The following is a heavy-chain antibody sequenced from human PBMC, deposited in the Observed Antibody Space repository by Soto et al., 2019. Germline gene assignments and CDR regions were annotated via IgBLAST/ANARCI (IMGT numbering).Heavy chain of an antibody. CDR3: VRGCGRSSCPYYFDY. J-gene: IGHJ4*02. Sequence: EVQLVESGGGLVQPGGSLRLSCAASAFTFSTYWMNWLRQAPGKGLEWVATIKQDGSEKYHVDSVKGRFTISRDNAKESLYLEMNSLRAEDTAVYFCVRGCGRSSCPYYFDYWGQGSLVTVSS. D-gene: IGHD2-2*01. V-gene: IGHV3-7*01. CDR1: AFTFSTYW. CDR2: IKQDGSEK.